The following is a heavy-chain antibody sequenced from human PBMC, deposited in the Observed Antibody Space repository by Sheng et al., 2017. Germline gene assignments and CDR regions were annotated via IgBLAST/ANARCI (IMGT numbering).Heavy chain of an antibody. J-gene: IGHJ3*02. CDR1: GFTFSGYQ. Sequence: EVQLVESGGDLVLPGGSLRLSCAASGFTFSGYQMSWVRQAPGKGLEWILHINSGGNYKYYADSVQGRFTISRDNAKNSLYLQMNSLRAEDTAVYYCARENDAFDIWGQGT. CDR2: INSGGNYK. V-gene: IGHV3-48*03. CDR3: ARENDAFDI.